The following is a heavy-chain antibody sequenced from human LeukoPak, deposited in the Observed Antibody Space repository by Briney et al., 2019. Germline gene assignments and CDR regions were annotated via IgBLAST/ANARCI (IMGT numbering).Heavy chain of an antibody. D-gene: IGHD3-10*01. Sequence: GGSLRLSCAASGFTFSSYAMHWVRQAPGKGLEWVAVMSYDGSKKYYADSVKGRFSISRDNSKNTLYLQMNSLRAEDTAVYYCASGALDGDYFDYWGQGTLVSVS. J-gene: IGHJ4*02. CDR3: ASGALDGDYFDY. CDR2: MSYDGSKK. V-gene: IGHV3-30*04. CDR1: GFTFSSYA.